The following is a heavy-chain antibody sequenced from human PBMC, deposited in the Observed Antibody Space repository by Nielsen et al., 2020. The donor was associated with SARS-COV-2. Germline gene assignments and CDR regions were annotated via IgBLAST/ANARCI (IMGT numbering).Heavy chain of an antibody. Sequence: SETLSLTCAVYGGSFSGYYWSWIRQPPGKGLEWIGRIYTSGSTNYNPSLKSRVTMSVDTSKNQFSLKLSSVTAADTAVYYCASYTVEGGMDVWGQGTTVTVSS. D-gene: IGHD5-24*01. V-gene: IGHV4-59*10. CDR1: GGSFSGYY. CDR3: ASYTVEGGMDV. J-gene: IGHJ6*02. CDR2: IYTSGST.